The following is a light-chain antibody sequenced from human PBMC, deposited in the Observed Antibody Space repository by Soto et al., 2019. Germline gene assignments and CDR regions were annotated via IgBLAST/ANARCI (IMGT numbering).Light chain of an antibody. CDR2: DAS. CDR3: QQRSKWPPIT. Sequence: EIVFTQSPATLSLSPGERATLSCRASQSVSTYLAWYQQKPGQAPRLLIYDASNRATGIPARFSGSGSGTDFTLTISSLXPEDFAVYYCQQRSKWPPITFGQGTRLEIK. V-gene: IGKV3-11*01. CDR1: QSVSTY. J-gene: IGKJ5*01.